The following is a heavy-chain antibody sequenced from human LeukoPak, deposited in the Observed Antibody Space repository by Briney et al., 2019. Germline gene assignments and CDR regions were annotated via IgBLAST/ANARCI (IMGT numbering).Heavy chain of an antibody. CDR2: IDNDGGT. D-gene: IGHD3-9*01. CDR3: ARSTSSEYDIYHFDY. CDR1: GFTFSHSY. J-gene: IGHJ4*02. V-gene: IGHV3-74*01. Sequence: PGGSLRLSCAASGFTFSHSYMHWVRQAPGKGLVWVSRIDNDGGTSYADSVKGRFTISRDNSKNTLYLQMNSLRAEDTAVYYCARSTSSEYDIYHFDYWGQGTLVTVSS.